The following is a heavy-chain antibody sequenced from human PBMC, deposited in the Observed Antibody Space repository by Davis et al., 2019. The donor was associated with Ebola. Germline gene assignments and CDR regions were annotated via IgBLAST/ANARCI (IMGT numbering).Heavy chain of an antibody. CDR2: INPNDGRT. Sequence: AASVKVSCKASGYTFTNYYMHWVRQAPGQGLEWMGMINPNDGRTIYAQKFQGRVTVTRDTSTTTVYMELTRLRSDDTAVYYCARDTRYSGSYSLFWGQGTLVTVSS. D-gene: IGHD1-26*01. J-gene: IGHJ4*02. CDR3: ARDTRYSGSYSLF. CDR1: GYTFTNYY. V-gene: IGHV1-46*01.